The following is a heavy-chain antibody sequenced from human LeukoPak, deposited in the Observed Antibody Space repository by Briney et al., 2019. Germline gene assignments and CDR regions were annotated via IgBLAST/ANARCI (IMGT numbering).Heavy chain of an antibody. J-gene: IGHJ4*02. CDR1: GFTFSRYA. CDR3: AREGAYSSGWPFDY. CDR2: ISYDGSNK. V-gene: IGHV3-30*04. Sequence: GRSLRRSCAASGFTFSRYAMHWVRQAPGKGLEWVAVISYDGSNKYYADSVKGRFTISRDNSKNTLYLQMNSLRADDTAVYYCAREGAYSSGWPFDYWGQGTLVTVSS. D-gene: IGHD6-19*01.